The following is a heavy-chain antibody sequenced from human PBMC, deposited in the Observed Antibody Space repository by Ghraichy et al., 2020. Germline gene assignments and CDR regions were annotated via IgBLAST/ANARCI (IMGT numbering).Heavy chain of an antibody. V-gene: IGHV3-74*01. CDR3: ASGGSIYYSGVDCYWGDH. CDR1: GFTFSTHW. Sequence: GGSLRLSCAASGFTFSTHWMHWVRQAPGKGLVWVSHINGDGSTTTYAASMQGRFTFSRDNAKNTVYLQMNSLSAENTAVYYWASGGSIYYSGVDCYWGDHWGHGTLVTVSS. J-gene: IGHJ4*03. CDR2: INGDGSTT. D-gene: IGHD2-15*01.